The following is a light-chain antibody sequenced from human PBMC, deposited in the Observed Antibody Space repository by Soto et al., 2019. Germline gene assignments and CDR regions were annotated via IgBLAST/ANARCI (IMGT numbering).Light chain of an antibody. CDR3: QQYSVYWT. V-gene: IGKV1-5*01. Sequence: DIQMTQSPSSLSASVGDRVTITCRASQRISSYLNWYQQKPGKAPKVLIYDASSWAGGVPSRFTGSGSGTEFTLTINSLQPDDFATYYCQQYSVYWTFGQGTKVDIK. CDR2: DAS. J-gene: IGKJ1*01. CDR1: QRISSY.